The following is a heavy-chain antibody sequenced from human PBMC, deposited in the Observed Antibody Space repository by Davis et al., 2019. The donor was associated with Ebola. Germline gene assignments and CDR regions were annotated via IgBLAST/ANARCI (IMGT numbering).Heavy chain of an antibody. J-gene: IGHJ5*02. V-gene: IGHV1-18*01. CDR1: GYTFSGYA. CDR2: INVYNGHT. D-gene: IGHD4-17*01. Sequence: AASVKVSCRTSGYTFSGYAISWVRQAPGHGLEWIGRINVYNGHTNYAQNFQGRVPVSTDTSTSIAYMELRSLRSDDTALYYCARDATTVTTIWFDPWGQGTLVTVSS. CDR3: ARDATTVTTIWFDP.